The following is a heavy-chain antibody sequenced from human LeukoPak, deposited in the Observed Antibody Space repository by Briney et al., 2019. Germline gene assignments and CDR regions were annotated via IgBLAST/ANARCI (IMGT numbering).Heavy chain of an antibody. CDR3: ARECIRIAARRRGWFDP. J-gene: IGHJ5*02. Sequence: ASVKVSCKASGYTFTGYYMHWVRQAPGQGLEWMGWVNPNSGGTNYAQKFQGRVTMTRDTSISTAYMELSRLRSDDTAVYYCARECIRIAARRRGWFDPWGQGTLVTVSS. CDR2: VNPNSGGT. D-gene: IGHD6-6*01. CDR1: GYTFTGYY. V-gene: IGHV1-2*02.